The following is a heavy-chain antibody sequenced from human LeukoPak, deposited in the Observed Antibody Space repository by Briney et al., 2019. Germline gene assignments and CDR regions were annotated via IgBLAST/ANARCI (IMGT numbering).Heavy chain of an antibody. CDR2: ISGSGGST. CDR1: GFTFSSYA. D-gene: IGHD2-15*01. J-gene: IGHJ6*02. CDR3: AKDPRGAAVYYYYGMDV. Sequence: GGSLRLSCAASGFTFSSYAMSWVRQAPGKGLEWVSAISGSGGSTYYADSVKGRFTISRDNSKNTLYLQMNSLRAEDTAVDYCAKDPRGAAVYYYYGMDVWGQGTTVTVSS. V-gene: IGHV3-23*01.